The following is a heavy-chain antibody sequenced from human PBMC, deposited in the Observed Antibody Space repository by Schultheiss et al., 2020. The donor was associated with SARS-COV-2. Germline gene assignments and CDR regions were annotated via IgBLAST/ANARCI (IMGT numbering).Heavy chain of an antibody. CDR2: INPSGGST. CDR3: ARRVPAAIYFDY. Sequence: GESLKISCKASGYTFTSYYMHWVRQAPGQGLEWMGIINPSGGSTSYAQKFQGRVTMTRDTSTSTVYMELSSLRSEDMAVYYCARRVPAAIYFDYWGQGTLVTVSS. D-gene: IGHD2-2*01. J-gene: IGHJ4*02. V-gene: IGHV1-46*01. CDR1: GYTFTSYY.